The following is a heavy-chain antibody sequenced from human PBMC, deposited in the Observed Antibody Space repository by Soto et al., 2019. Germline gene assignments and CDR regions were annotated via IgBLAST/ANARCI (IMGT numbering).Heavy chain of an antibody. V-gene: IGHV3-43*01. J-gene: IGHJ4*02. CDR1: GFTFDDYT. CDR3: AKDMSANHDYGLIDY. CDR2: ISWDGDTT. Sequence: GGSLRLSCAASGFTFDDYTFHWVRQAPGKGLEWVSLISWDGDTTFYTDSVKGRFTISRDNSKNSLYLQMNSLRTEDTALYYCAKDMSANHDYGLIDYWGQGTLVTVSS. D-gene: IGHD4-17*01.